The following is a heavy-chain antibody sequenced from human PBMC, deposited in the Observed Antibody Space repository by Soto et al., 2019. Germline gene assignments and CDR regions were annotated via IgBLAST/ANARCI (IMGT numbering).Heavy chain of an antibody. CDR2: IIPMLGIA. J-gene: IGHJ3*02. CDR1: GGAFSTYS. V-gene: IGHV1-69*02. D-gene: IGHD2-21*01. CDR3: TIGSWSGEVFDI. Sequence: QVQLVQSGAEVKKPGSAVKVSCKDSGGAFSTYSKFWVRQAPGQGLEWMGRIIPMLGIANYAQKFQGRGTITTDKSTGTAYMELSSLRSEDTALYYCTIGSWSGEVFDIWGQGTMVTVSS.